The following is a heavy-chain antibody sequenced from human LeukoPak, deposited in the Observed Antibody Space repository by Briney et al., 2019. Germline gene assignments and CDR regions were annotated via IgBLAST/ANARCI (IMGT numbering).Heavy chain of an antibody. D-gene: IGHD2-2*01. CDR2: INHSGST. CDR1: GGSFSGYY. CDR3: ARGLADCSSTSCYLSPFDY. V-gene: IGHV4-34*01. J-gene: IGHJ4*02. Sequence: SETLSLTCAVYGGSFSGYYWSWIRQPPGKGLEWIGEINHSGSTIYNPSLKSRVTISVDTSKNQFSLKLSSVTAADTAVYYCARGLADCSSTSCYLSPFDYWGQGTLVTVSS.